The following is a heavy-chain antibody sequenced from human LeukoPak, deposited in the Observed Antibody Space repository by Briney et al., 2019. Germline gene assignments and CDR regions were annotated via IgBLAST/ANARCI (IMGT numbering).Heavy chain of an antibody. D-gene: IGHD3-3*01. V-gene: IGHV4-39*01. CDR2: IYYSGST. CDR3: ARHKYDFWSGYYLYYFDY. CDR1: GGSISSSSYY. J-gene: IGHJ4*02. Sequence: SETLSLTCTVSGGSISSSSYYWGWVRQPPGKGLEWIGSIYYSGSTYYNPSLKSRVTISVDTSKNQFSLKLSSVTAADTAVYYCARHKYDFWSGYYLYYFDYWGQGTLVTVSS.